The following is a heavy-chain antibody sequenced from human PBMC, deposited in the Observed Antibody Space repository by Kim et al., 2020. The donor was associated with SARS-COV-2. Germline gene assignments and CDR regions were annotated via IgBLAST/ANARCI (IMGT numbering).Heavy chain of an antibody. Sequence: SETLSLTCAVSGGSISSSNWWSWVRQPPGKGLEWIGEIYHSGSTNYNPSLKSRVTISVDKSKNQFSLKLSSVTAADTAVYYCARRGGDLCSGGSCFDYWGQGTLVTVSS. D-gene: IGHD2-15*01. CDR3: ARRGGDLCSGGSCFDY. J-gene: IGHJ4*02. V-gene: IGHV4-4*02. CDR2: IYHSGST. CDR1: GGSISSSNW.